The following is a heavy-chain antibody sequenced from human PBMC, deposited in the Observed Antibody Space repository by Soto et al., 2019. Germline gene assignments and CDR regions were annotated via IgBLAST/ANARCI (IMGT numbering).Heavy chain of an antibody. CDR3: ARVLWFGESTGFDP. V-gene: IGHV4-59*01. Sequence: SETLSLTCTVSGGSISSYYWSWIRQPPGEGLEWIGYIYYSGSTNYNPSLKSRVTISVDTSKNQFSLKLSSVTAADTAVYYCARVLWFGESTGFDPWGQGTLVTVSS. CDR2: IYYSGST. J-gene: IGHJ5*02. CDR1: GGSISSYY. D-gene: IGHD3-10*01.